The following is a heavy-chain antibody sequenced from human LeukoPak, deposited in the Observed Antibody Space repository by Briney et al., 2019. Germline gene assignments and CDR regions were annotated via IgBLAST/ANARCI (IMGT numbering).Heavy chain of an antibody. Sequence: GGSLRLSCAASGFTFSSYAMLWVRQAPGKGLEWVAVISYDGNNKYYADSVKGRFTISRDNSKNTLYLQMNSLRAEDTAVYYCAKAGGYCGGDCYSGYFQHWGQGTLVTVSS. CDR2: ISYDGNNK. J-gene: IGHJ1*01. D-gene: IGHD2-21*02. CDR1: GFTFSSYA. CDR3: AKAGGYCGGDCYSGYFQH. V-gene: IGHV3-30*04.